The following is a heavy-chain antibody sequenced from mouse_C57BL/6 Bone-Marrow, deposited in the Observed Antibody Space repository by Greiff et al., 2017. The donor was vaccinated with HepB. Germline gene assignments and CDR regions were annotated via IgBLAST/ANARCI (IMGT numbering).Heavy chain of an antibody. J-gene: IGHJ4*01. Sequence: QVQLQQSGAELVRPGASVTLSCKASGYTFTSYWMHWVKQRPGQGLEWIGMIHPNSGSTNYNEKFKSKATLTVDKSSSTAYMQLSSLTSEDSAVYYCAREGYYDYLSMDYWGQGTSVTVSS. CDR2: IHPNSGST. CDR3: AREGYYDYLSMDY. V-gene: IGHV1-64*01. D-gene: IGHD2-4*01. CDR1: GYTFTSYW.